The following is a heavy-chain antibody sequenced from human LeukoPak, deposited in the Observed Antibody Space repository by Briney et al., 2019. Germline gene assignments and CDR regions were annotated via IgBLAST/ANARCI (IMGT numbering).Heavy chain of an antibody. CDR3: ARVRGEIVVVPAAIHYYYYMDV. V-gene: IGHV4-39*07. D-gene: IGHD2-2*02. CDR2: IYYSGST. CDR1: GGSISSSSYY. Sequence: SETLSLTCTVSGGSISSSSYYWGWSRQPPGKGLEWIESIYYSGSTYYNPSLKSRVTISVDPSKNQFSLKLSSVTAADTAVYYCARVRGEIVVVPAAIHYYYYMDVWGKGTAVTVSS. J-gene: IGHJ6*03.